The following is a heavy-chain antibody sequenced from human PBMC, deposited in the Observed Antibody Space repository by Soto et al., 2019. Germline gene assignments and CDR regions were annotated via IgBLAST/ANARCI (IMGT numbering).Heavy chain of an antibody. D-gene: IGHD1-26*01. V-gene: IGHV6-1*01. CDR3: ARGEQYSGRIFDY. CDR2: TYYRSKWYY. J-gene: IGHJ4*01. CDR1: GDSVSSNSAG. Sequence: SQTLSLTCVIPGDSVSSNSAGWSWVRQSPSRGLEWLGRTYYRSKWYYEYAVSVRGRITINPDTSKNQYSLQLNSVTPEDTAVYFCARGEQYSGRIFDYWGQGTLVTV.